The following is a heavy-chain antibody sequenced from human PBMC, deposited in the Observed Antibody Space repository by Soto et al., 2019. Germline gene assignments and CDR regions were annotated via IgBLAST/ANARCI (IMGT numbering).Heavy chain of an antibody. CDR1: GDSISGNNW. D-gene: IGHD2-2*01. CDR3: ARVRQYCSSSSCYLDP. J-gene: IGHJ5*02. V-gene: IGHV4-4*02. CDR2: IHHSGRT. Sequence: SETLSLTCGVSGDSISGNNWWNWVRQSPGKGLEWIGEIHHSGRTNYNPSLKSRVTMSIDKSKNQFSLKLNAVTAADTAVYYCARVRQYCSSSSCYLDPWGRGTLVTVSS.